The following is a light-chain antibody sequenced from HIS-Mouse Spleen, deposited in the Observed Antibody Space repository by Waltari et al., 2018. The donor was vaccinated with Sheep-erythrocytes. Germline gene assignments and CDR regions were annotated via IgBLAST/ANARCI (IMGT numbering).Light chain of an antibody. CDR2: AAS. Sequence: DIQMTQSPSSLSASVGDRVTITCRASQSISSYLNWYQQKPGKAPKLLIYAASSLQSGVPSRFSGSGSGTEFTLTISSLQPEDFATYYCQQSYSTSWTLGQGTKVEIK. V-gene: IGKV1-39*01. CDR3: QQSYSTSWT. J-gene: IGKJ1*01. CDR1: QSISSY.